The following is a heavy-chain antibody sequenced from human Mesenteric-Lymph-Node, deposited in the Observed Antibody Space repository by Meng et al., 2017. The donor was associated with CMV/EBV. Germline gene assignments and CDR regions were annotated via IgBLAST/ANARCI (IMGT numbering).Heavy chain of an antibody. Sequence: SETLSLTCTVSGGSISSGGYYGSWIRQHPGKGREWIGYIYYSGSTYYNPSLKSRVTISVDTSKNQFSLKLSSVTAADTAVYYCARSRRYCSSTSCSDYWGQGTLVTVSS. CDR2: IYYSGST. CDR1: GGSISSGGYY. J-gene: IGHJ4*02. CDR3: ARSRRYCSSTSCSDY. V-gene: IGHV4-31*03. D-gene: IGHD2-2*01.